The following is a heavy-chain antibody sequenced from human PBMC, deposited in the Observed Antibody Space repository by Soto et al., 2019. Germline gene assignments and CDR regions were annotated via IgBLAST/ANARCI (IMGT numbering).Heavy chain of an antibody. D-gene: IGHD2-15*01. J-gene: IGHJ6*02. CDR1: GESISSGDHY. CDR2: IYYSGNT. CDR3: ARDAGYCNSVSCYPYNMDV. Sequence: SETLSLTCTVSGESISSGDHYWSWVRQSPGEGLEWIGFIYYSGNTYYNPSLKSRVSMSVDTSNNQFSLKLNSVTAADTAVYYCARDAGYCNSVSCYPYNMDVWGQGTTVTVSS. V-gene: IGHV4-30-4*01.